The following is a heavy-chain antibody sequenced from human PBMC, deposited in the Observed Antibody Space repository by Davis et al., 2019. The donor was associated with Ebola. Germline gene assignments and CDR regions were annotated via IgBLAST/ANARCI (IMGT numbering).Heavy chain of an antibody. CDR1: GYSFTSYW. V-gene: IGHV5-51*01. J-gene: IGHJ3*02. D-gene: IGHD4-23*01. Sequence: GESLKISCKGSGYSFTSYWIGWVRQMPGKGLEWMGIIYPGDSDTRYTPSFQGQVTISADKSISTAYLQWSSLKASDTAMYYCARHELPLGNPWSRAFDIWGQGTMVTVSS. CDR3: ARHELPLGNPWSRAFDI. CDR2: IYPGDSDT.